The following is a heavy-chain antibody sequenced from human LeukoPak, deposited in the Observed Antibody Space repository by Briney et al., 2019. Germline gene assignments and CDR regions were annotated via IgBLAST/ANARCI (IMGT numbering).Heavy chain of an antibody. Sequence: SETLSLTCTVSGASVSSTRYYWSWIRQPPGKGLEWIGYIYYTGSTNYNFSLKSRVTISVDTSKNQFSLKLSSVTAADTAVYYCASIQVVVVAATLNYWGQGTLVTVSS. J-gene: IGHJ4*02. CDR1: GASVSSTRYY. D-gene: IGHD2-15*01. CDR3: ASIQVVVVAATLNY. V-gene: IGHV4-61*01. CDR2: IYYTGST.